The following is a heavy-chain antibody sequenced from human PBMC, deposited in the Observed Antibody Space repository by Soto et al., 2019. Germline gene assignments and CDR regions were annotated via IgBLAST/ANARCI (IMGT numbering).Heavy chain of an antibody. D-gene: IGHD3-22*01. J-gene: IGHJ4*02. CDR1: GGSISSYY. Sequence: QVQLQESGPGLVKPSETLSLTCTVSGGSISSYYWSWIRQPPGKGLEWIGYIYYSGSTNYNPSLKSRVTISVDTSNNQFSLKLSSVTAADTAIYYCARVNSGYQAYYFDYWGQGSLVTVSS. CDR3: ARVNSGYQAYYFDY. V-gene: IGHV4-59*01. CDR2: IYYSGST.